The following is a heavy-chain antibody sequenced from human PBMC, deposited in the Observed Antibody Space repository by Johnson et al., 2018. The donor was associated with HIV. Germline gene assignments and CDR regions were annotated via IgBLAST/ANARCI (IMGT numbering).Heavy chain of an antibody. Sequence: QVQLVESGGGVVQPGTSLRLSCTASGFAFSSYALHWVRQAPGKGLEWVAVISYDANNKYYADSVKGRFSISRDNSKNTLYLEINSLRAEDTAVYYCARAPGYSRAFDIWGQGTMVTVSS. CDR2: ISYDANNK. CDR1: GFAFSSYA. CDR3: ARAPGYSRAFDI. V-gene: IGHV3-30*14. J-gene: IGHJ3*02. D-gene: IGHD5-18*01.